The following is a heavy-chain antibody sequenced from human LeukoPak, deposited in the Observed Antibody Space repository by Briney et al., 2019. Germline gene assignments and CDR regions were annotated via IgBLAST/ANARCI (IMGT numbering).Heavy chain of an antibody. Sequence: GGSLRLSCAASGFTFSNYGMSWVRQAPGKGLEWVSGISGSGGSTYYADSVKGRFTISRDNSKNTLYLQMNSLRAEDTAVYYCAKAGDYDYVWGSYRPIDYWGQGTLVTVSS. CDR1: GFTFSNYG. CDR2: ISGSGGST. D-gene: IGHD3-16*02. CDR3: AKAGDYDYVWGSYRPIDY. V-gene: IGHV3-23*01. J-gene: IGHJ4*02.